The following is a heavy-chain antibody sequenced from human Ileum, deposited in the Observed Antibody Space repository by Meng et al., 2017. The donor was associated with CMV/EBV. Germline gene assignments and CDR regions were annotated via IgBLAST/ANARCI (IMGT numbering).Heavy chain of an antibody. J-gene: IGHJ4*02. V-gene: IGHV3-21*01. CDR3: ARARGDSSGYFYLAY. D-gene: IGHD3-22*01. CDR2: ISSSSSYI. CDR1: GFTFSSYS. Sequence: SGFTFSSYSMNWVCQAPGKGLEWVSSISSSSSYIYYADSVKDRFTIYRDNAKNSLYLQMNSLRAEDTAVYYCARARGDSSGYFYLAYWGQGTLVTVSS.